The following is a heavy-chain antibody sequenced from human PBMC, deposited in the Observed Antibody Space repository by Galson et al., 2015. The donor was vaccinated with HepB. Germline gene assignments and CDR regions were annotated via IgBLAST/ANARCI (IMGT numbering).Heavy chain of an antibody. J-gene: IGHJ4*02. CDR3: VINYFDTSGYFDF. CDR2: IIPLFGVS. V-gene: IGHV1-69*04. D-gene: IGHD3-22*01. Sequence: SVKVSCKASGYSFTTYGFNWVRQAPGQGLEWMGKIIPLFGVSNYAQDFQDRVTITADKSTNITDMEMHSLTSGDTAVYFCVINYFDTSGYFDFWGQGTLVTVSS. CDR1: GYSFTTYG.